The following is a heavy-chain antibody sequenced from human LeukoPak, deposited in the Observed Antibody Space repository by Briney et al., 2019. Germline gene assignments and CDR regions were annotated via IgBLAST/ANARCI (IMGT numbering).Heavy chain of an antibody. D-gene: IGHD3-22*01. Sequence: EASVRVSCKASGYTFTVYYMHWVRQAPGQGREWMGWINPNSGGTNHAQKFQGRVTMTRDTSISTAYMELSRLRSDDTAVYYCARDLVTMIVTNRAAFDIWGQGTMVTVSS. V-gene: IGHV1-2*02. CDR1: GYTFTVYY. J-gene: IGHJ3*02. CDR3: ARDLVTMIVTNRAAFDI. CDR2: INPNSGGT.